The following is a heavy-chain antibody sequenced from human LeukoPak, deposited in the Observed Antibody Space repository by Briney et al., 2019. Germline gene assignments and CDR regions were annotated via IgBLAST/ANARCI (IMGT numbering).Heavy chain of an antibody. D-gene: IGHD6-6*01. J-gene: IGHJ6*03. V-gene: IGHV4-30-2*01. CDR3: ARETEQLAGVYYYMDV. Sequence: SQTLSLTCTVSGGSISSGGYYWSWIRQPPGKGLEWIGYIYHSGSTYYDPSLKSRVTISVDRSKNQFSLKLSSVTAADTAVYYCARETEQLAGVYYYMDVWGKGTTVTVSS. CDR2: IYHSGST. CDR1: GGSISSGGYY.